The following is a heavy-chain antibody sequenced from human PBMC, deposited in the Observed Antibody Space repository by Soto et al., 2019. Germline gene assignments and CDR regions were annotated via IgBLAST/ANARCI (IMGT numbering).Heavy chain of an antibody. J-gene: IGHJ4*02. CDR1: GGSISSSSYY. V-gene: IGHV4-39*07. D-gene: IGHD1-26*01. Sequence: QLQLQESGPGLVKPSETLSLTCTVSGGSISSSSYYWGWIRQPPGKGLEWIGSIYYSGSTNYNPSLKSRVTISVDTSKNQFSLKLSSVTAADTAVYYCARGRGRGGSPFPPGDYWGQGTLVTVSS. CDR2: IYYSGST. CDR3: ARGRGRGGSPFPPGDY.